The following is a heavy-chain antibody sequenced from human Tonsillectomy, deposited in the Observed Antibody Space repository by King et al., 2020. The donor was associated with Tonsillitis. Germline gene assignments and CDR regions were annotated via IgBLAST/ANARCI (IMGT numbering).Heavy chain of an antibody. CDR2: ISGGGDT. V-gene: IGHV3-23*04. Sequence: VQLVESGGGLVQPGGSLRLSCAASGFTFSNYAMNWVRRTPGKGLEWVAIISGGGDTYYPESVKGRVTLSRDNSKNTVYLQMDSLRADDTAVYYCARGAAGSCIGSSCYPLDFWGQGTLVTVSS. D-gene: IGHD2-2*01. CDR1: GFTFSNYA. J-gene: IGHJ4*02. CDR3: ARGAAGSCIGSSCYPLDF.